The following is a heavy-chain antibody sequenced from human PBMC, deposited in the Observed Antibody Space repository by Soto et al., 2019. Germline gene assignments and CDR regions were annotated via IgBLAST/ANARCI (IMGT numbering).Heavy chain of an antibody. CDR3: ARQTRYYPDSSGGMDV. D-gene: IGHD3-22*01. CDR2: IDPCDSYT. Sequence: GESLKISCKGSGYSFTSYWISWVRQMPGKGLEWMGRIDPCDSYTNYSPSFQGHVTISADKSISTAYLQWSSLKASDTAMYYCARQTRYYPDSSGGMDVWGQGTTVTVFS. CDR1: GYSFTSYW. J-gene: IGHJ6*02. V-gene: IGHV5-10-1*01.